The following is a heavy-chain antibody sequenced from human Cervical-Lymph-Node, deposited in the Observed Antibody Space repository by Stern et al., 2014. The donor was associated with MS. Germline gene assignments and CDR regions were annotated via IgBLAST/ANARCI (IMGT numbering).Heavy chain of an antibody. D-gene: IGHD4-17*01. V-gene: IGHV4-30-4*08. CDR2: IHHRGAT. CDR1: GAPVNSGGYY. Sequence: QVQLQESGPGLVKPSQTLSLSCTVSGAPVNSGGYYWTWTRQVPGKGLEWIGYIHHRGATFYNPPLQSRVTMSVDTSKNQFSLQMSSVTAADTAVYYCARTGDDFGDYSLSYWGQGTLVTVSS. J-gene: IGHJ4*02. CDR3: ARTGDDFGDYSLSY.